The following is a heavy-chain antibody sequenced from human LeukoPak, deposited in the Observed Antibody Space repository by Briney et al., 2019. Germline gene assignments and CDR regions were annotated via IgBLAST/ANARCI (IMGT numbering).Heavy chain of an antibody. CDR2: ISYDGVHK. D-gene: IGHD2-2*01. CDR1: GFTFSNYA. V-gene: IGHV3-30-3*01. CDR3: AREGHCSTTSCALDAIEV. J-gene: IGHJ3*01. Sequence: GGSLRLSCAASGFTFSNYAMHWVRQAPGKGLEWVAVISYDGVHKNYADSVKGRFTISRDSSENTLYLQMNSLRAEDAAVYYCAREGHCSTTSCALDAIEVWGQGTLVAVSS.